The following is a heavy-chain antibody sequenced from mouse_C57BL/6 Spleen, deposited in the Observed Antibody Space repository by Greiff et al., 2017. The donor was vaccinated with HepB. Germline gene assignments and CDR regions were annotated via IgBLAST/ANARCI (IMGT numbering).Heavy chain of an antibody. CDR2: IYPGDGDT. CDR3: ARPSDYDVAY. Sequence: RVESGASVKISCKASGYAFSSYWMNWVKQRPGKGLEWIGQIYPGDGDTNYNGKFKGKATLTADKSSSTAYMQLSSLTSEDSAVYFCARPSDYDVAYWGQGTLVTVSA. V-gene: IGHV1-80*01. CDR1: GYAFSSYW. J-gene: IGHJ3*01. D-gene: IGHD2-4*01.